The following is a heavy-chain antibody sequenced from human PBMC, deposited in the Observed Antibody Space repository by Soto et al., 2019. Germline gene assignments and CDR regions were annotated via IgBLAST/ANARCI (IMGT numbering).Heavy chain of an antibody. CDR2: IYYSGST. V-gene: IGHV4-59*01. D-gene: IGHD6-6*01. Sequence: SETLSLTCTVSVGSISSYYWSWIRQPPGKGLEWIGYIYYSGSTNYNPSLKSRVTISVDTSKNQFSPKLSSVTAADTAVYYCARDGIAARRYYYYGMDVWGQGTTVTVSS. J-gene: IGHJ6*02. CDR3: ARDGIAARRYYYYGMDV. CDR1: VGSISSYY.